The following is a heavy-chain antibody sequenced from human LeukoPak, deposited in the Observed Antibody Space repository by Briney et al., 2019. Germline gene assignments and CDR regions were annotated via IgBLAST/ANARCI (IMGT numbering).Heavy chain of an antibody. D-gene: IGHD3-16*02. V-gene: IGHV3-7*03. J-gene: IGHJ4*02. CDR2: IKQDGSEK. Sequence: GGSLRLSCAASGFTFSSYWMSWVRQAPGKGLEWVANIKQDGSEKYYVDSVKGRFTISRDNAKNSLYLQMNSLRAEDTAVYYCAIPSHYDYVWGSYPEVGSFDYWGQGTLVTVSS. CDR3: AIPSHYDYVWGSYPEVGSFDY. CDR1: GFTFSSYW.